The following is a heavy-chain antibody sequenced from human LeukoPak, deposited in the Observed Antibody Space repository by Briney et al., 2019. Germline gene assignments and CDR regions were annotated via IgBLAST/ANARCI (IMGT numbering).Heavy chain of an antibody. CDR3: AKGIDSTGYYPFDY. D-gene: IGHD3-22*01. CDR2: ISESGGET. V-gene: IGHV3-23*01. Sequence: PGGSLGLSCAASGFIFNNYAMSWVRQAPGKGLEWVSAISESGGETYHADSVKGRFTISRDTSKSTLYLQLNSLRAEDTAIYYCAKGIDSTGYYPFDYWGQGTLVTVSS. J-gene: IGHJ4*02. CDR1: GFIFNNYA.